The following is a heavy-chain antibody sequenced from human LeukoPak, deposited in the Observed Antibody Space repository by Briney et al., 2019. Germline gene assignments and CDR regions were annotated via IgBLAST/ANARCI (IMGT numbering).Heavy chain of an antibody. CDR2: ISSSGSYI. Sequence: GGSLRLSCAASGFTFSTYTMNWVRQAPGKGLEWVPDISSSGSYIDYADSVKGRFTISRDNAKNSLFLQMNSLRVEDTAVYYCARSLIADGAFDIWGQGTMVTVSS. CDR1: GFTFSTYT. V-gene: IGHV3-21*01. J-gene: IGHJ3*02. CDR3: ARSLIADGAFDI. D-gene: IGHD2-21*01.